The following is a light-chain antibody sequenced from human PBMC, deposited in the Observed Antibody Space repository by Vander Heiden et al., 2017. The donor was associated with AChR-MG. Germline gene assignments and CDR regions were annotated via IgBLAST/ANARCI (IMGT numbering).Light chain of an antibody. CDR2: DVN. CDR3: CSYAGGSTI. V-gene: IGLV2-23*02. Sequence: QSALTKPASVSGSPGQSLTISCTGTNSDVGNYDLVSWYQQHPGKAPKLIIYDVNKRPSGISIRFSGSKSGNTASLTISGLQAEDEADYYCCSYAGGSTIFGGGTKLSVL. CDR1: NSDVGNYDL. J-gene: IGLJ2*01.